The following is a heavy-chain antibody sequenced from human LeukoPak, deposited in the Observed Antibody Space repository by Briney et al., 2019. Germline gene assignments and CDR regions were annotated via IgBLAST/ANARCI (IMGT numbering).Heavy chain of an antibody. CDR2: IYYSGST. J-gene: IGHJ5*02. CDR3: AGSSGYYPNWFDP. V-gene: IGHV4-39*01. Sequence: PSETLSLTCTVSGGSISSSSYYWGWIRQPPGKGLEWIGSIYYSGSTYDNPSPKSRVTISVDTSKNQFSLKLSSVTAADTAVYYCAGSSGYYPNWFDPWGQGTLVTVSS. D-gene: IGHD3-22*01. CDR1: GGSISSSSYY.